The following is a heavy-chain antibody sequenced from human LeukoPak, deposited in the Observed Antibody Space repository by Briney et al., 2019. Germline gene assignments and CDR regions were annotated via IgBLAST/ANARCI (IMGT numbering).Heavy chain of an antibody. V-gene: IGHV3-66*01. CDR3: VYGDFVKTFNYFDY. CDR1: GFTFGDYA. J-gene: IGHJ4*02. D-gene: IGHD4-17*01. Sequence: GGSLRLSCTASGFTFGDYAMSWFRQAPGKGLEWVSVIYSGGNTYYADSVEGRFTISRDNSKNSLFLQMNNLRVEDTSLYYCVYGDFVKTFNYFDYWGQGTLVTVSS. CDR2: IYSGGNT.